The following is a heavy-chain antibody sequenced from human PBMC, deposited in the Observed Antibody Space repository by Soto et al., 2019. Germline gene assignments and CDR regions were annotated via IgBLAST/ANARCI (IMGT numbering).Heavy chain of an antibody. V-gene: IGHV4-59*01. J-gene: IGHJ4*01. CDR3: ARSVAVPGAHIDY. CDR2: VYYTGST. Sequence: SETLSLTCSVSGGSISGSYWSWIRQSPGKGLEWLGYVYYTGSTNYSPSLRSRVSISVDTSKNEFSLRLSSVTAADTAVYFCARSVAVPGAHIDYWGHGTQVT. CDR1: GGSISGSY. D-gene: IGHD6-19*01.